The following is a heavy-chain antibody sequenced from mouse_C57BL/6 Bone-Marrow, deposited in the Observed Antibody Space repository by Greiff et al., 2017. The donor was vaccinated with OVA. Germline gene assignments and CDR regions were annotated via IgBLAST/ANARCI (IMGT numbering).Heavy chain of an antibody. Sequence: EVKLMESGGDLVKPGGSLKLSCAASGFTFSSYGMSWVRQTPDKRLEWVATISSGGSYTYYPDSLKGRFTISRDNAKNTLYLQMSSLKSEDTAMYYCARFYDYDGYAYWGQGTLVTVSA. D-gene: IGHD2-4*01. J-gene: IGHJ3*01. CDR2: ISSGGSYT. CDR3: ARFYDYDGYAY. V-gene: IGHV5-6*01. CDR1: GFTFSSYG.